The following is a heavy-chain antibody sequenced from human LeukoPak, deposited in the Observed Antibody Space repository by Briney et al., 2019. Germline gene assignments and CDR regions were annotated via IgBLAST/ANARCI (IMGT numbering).Heavy chain of an antibody. Sequence: SETLSLTCTVSGGSISSYYWSWVRQPPGKGLEWIGYIYYSWSTNYNPSLQSRLAISLDTPKRQFSLTLVSVTAADTAVYYCVAYGGFRAFDIWGQGAMVAVS. D-gene: IGHD4-23*01. CDR3: VAYGGFRAFDI. CDR1: GGSISSYY. V-gene: IGHV4-59*08. CDR2: IYYSWST. J-gene: IGHJ3*02.